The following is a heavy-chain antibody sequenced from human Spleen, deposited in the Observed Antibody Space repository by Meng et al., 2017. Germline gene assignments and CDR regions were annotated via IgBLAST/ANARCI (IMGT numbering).Heavy chain of an antibody. D-gene: IGHD6-19*01. V-gene: IGHV1-69*08. CDR2: IIPILGAA. CDR1: GGTFSGYS. Sequence: SVKVSCKASGGTFSGYSFTWVRQAPGQGLEWMGRIIPILGAANYAQKLQGRVTITADKSTGTAYMELSSLRSGDTAVYYCARERGDSGWYGPGAFDIWGQGTMVTVSS. CDR3: ARERGDSGWYGPGAFDI. J-gene: IGHJ3*02.